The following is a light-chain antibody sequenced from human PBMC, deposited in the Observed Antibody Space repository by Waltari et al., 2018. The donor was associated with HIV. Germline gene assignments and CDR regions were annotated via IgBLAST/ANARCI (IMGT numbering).Light chain of an antibody. CDR2: LSS. V-gene: IGKV2-28*01. Sequence: EIDMTQSPLSLSVTPGEQAPIFCRSSESLLHRNGSNYLYWYLQTPRQSPQLLLYLSSSRASGLPDMFSGSASGTDFTLNISRVATDDVGVYYCMQGLQTPRTFGQGTKVELK. J-gene: IGKJ1*01. CDR3: MQGLQTPRT. CDR1: ESLLHRNGSNY.